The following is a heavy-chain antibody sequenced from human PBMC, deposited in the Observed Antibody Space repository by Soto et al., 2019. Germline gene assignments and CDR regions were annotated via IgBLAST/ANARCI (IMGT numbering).Heavy chain of an antibody. CDR2: IIPILGIP. J-gene: IGHJ4*02. V-gene: IGHV1-69*02. CDR3: ARCDDILTGSDY. D-gene: IGHD3-9*01. Sequence: QVQLVQSGAEVKKPGSSVKVSCRASGGTFSSYTISWVRQAPGQVLEWMGGIIPILGIPHYAQKFQGRVTITADISTSTAYMELSSLRSEDTAVYYCARCDDILTGSDYWGQGTLVTVSS. CDR1: GGTFSSYT.